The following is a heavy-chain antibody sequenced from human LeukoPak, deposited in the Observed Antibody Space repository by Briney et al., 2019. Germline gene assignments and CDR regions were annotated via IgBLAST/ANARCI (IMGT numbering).Heavy chain of an antibody. J-gene: IGHJ4*02. CDR3: ARGDHYASGTFLYYFHY. CDR2: TSSDGSNK. V-gene: IGHV3-30*01. CDR1: GFTFGSYV. Sequence: PGRSLRLSCAASGFTFGSYVMHWVRQAPGKGLQWVAVTSSDGSNKYYADSVKGRFTISRDNSKNTLYLQMNSLSAEDTAVYYCARGDHYASGTFLYYFHYWGQGTLVTVSS. D-gene: IGHD3-10*01.